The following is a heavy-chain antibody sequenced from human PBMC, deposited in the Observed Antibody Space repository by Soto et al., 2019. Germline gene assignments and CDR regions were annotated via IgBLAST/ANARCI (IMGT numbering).Heavy chain of an antibody. Sequence: RASVKVSCNASGYTFTSYYMHWVRQAPGQGLEWMGIINPSGGSTSYAQKFQGRVTMTRDTSTSTVYMELSSLRSEDTAVYYCARAVDSYYDILTGYYRASYYGMDVWGQGTTVTVSS. CDR1: GYTFTSYY. CDR3: ARAVDSYYDILTGYYRASYYGMDV. V-gene: IGHV1-46*03. CDR2: INPSGGST. D-gene: IGHD3-9*01. J-gene: IGHJ6*02.